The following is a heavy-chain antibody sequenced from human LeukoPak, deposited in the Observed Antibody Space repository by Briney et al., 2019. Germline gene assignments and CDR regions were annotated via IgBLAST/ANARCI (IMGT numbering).Heavy chain of an antibody. CDR2: ISYDGSNK. Sequence: GGSLRLSCAASGFTFSSYAMHWVRQAPGKGLEWVAVISYDGSNKYYADSVKGRFTISRDNSKNTLYLRMNSLRAEDTAVYYCARSWGVDYWGQGTLVTVSS. J-gene: IGHJ4*02. CDR1: GFTFSSYA. D-gene: IGHD3-10*01. CDR3: ARSWGVDY. V-gene: IGHV3-30-3*01.